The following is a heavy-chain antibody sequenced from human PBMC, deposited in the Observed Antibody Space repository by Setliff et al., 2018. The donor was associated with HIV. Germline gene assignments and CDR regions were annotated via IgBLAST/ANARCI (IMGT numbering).Heavy chain of an antibody. CDR1: GGSFSGFY. CDR3: ARRAGSDYFTRFDY. D-gene: IGHD3-10*01. J-gene: IGHJ4*02. V-gene: IGHV4-34*01. Sequence: PSETLSLTCAVYGGSFSGFYWSWIRQAPGKGLEWIGSIYHSGTTFYNQSLQSRVTISLDTSKNQFSLELRSVTAADTALYYCARRAGSDYFTRFDYWGQGTLVTVSS. CDR2: IYHSGTT.